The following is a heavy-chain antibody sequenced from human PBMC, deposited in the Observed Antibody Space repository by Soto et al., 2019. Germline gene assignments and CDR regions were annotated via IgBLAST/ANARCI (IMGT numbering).Heavy chain of an antibody. CDR3: ARSQGGSSSLAIYYYYYYGMDV. D-gene: IGHD2-15*01. CDR2: IIPIFGTA. J-gene: IGHJ6*02. Sequence: QVQLVQCRGEVKKPGSSVKVSCKAPGGTFSSYAISWVRLAPGQGLQWMGGIIPIFGTANYAQKFQGRVTITADESTSTGYMELSSLRSEDTAVYYCARSQGGSSSLAIYYYYYYGMDVWGQGTTVTVSS. V-gene: IGHV1-69*01. CDR1: GGTFSSYA.